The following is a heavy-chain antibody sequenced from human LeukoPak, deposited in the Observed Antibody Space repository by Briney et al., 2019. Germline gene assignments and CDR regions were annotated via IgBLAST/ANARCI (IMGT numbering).Heavy chain of an antibody. J-gene: IGHJ4*02. V-gene: IGHV3-33*06. CDR3: AKDRGTGSYSLDY. CDR2: IWYDGSNK. CDR1: GFSFSNYW. Sequence: GGSLRLSCEASGFSFSNYWMGWVRQAPGKGLEWVAVIWYDGSNKYYADSVKGRFTISRDYSKNTLYLQMNSLRAEDTAVYYCAKDRGTGSYSLDYWGQGTLVTVSS. D-gene: IGHD1-26*01.